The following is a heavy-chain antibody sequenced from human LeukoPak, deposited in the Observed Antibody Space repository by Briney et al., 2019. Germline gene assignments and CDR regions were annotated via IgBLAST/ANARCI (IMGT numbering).Heavy chain of an antibody. D-gene: IGHD3-16*02. Sequence: SETLSLTCAVYGGSFSGYYWSWIRQPPGKGLEWIGEINHSGSTNYNPSLKSRVTISVDTSKNQFSLKLSSVTAADTAVYYCARGSPTYYDYVWGSYRQSLLAYWGQGTLVTVSS. V-gene: IGHV4-34*01. CDR2: INHSGST. J-gene: IGHJ4*02. CDR3: ARGSPTYYDYVWGSYRQSLLAY. CDR1: GGSFSGYY.